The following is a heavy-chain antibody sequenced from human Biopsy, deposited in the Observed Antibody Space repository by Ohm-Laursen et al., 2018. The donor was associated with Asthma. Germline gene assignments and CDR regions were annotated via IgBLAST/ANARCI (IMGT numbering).Heavy chain of an antibody. D-gene: IGHD3-3*01. CDR1: GFTFSNYV. V-gene: IGHV3-30*05. J-gene: IGHJ4*02. Sequence: SLRLSCAASGFTFSNYVMSWVRQAPGKGLEWVAVGGSYYDGGLKYYADSVNGRFTVSRDDSKNTLYLQMNSLRPDGTAVYYCARDVMEWYLPAFDFWGQGTLVTVSS. CDR3: ARDVMEWYLPAFDF. CDR2: GGSYYDGGLK.